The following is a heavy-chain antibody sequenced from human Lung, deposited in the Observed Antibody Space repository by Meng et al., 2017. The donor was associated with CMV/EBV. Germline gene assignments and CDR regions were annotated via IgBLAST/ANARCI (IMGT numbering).Heavy chain of an antibody. D-gene: IGHD5-18*01. V-gene: IGHV4-30-4*08. J-gene: IGHJ4*02. Sequence: QVQLPETCAGLVKPSQTLSLPCNASGGPISSADSYWSWSRQPPGKGLEWIGYSYYSGSTYYNPYLKSRVTISVDTSKNPFSLKLSTVTAADTAVYYCARAVDTDMVTFDYWGQGTLVTVSS. CDR1: GGPISSADSY. CDR2: SYYSGST. CDR3: ARAVDTDMVTFDY.